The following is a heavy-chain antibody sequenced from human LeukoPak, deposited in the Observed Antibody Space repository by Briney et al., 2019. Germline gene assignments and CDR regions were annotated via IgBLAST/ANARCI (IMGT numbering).Heavy chain of an antibody. CDR3: ARDSIFGVVINAFDI. J-gene: IGHJ3*02. D-gene: IGHD3-3*01. CDR2: IIPIFGTA. V-gene: IGHV1-69*05. Sequence: ASVKVSCKASGGTFSSYAISWVRQAPGQGLEWMGRIIPIFGTANYAQKFQDRVTITTDESTSTAYMELSSLRSEDTAVYYCARDSIFGVVINAFDIWGQGTMVTVSS. CDR1: GGTFSSYA.